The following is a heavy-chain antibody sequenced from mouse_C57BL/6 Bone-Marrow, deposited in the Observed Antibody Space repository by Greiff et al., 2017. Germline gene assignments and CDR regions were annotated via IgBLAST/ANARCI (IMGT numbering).Heavy chain of an antibody. D-gene: IGHD1-3*01. V-gene: IGHV5-17*01. CDR3: ARRRPIVGDY. J-gene: IGHJ4*01. CDR1: GFTFSDYG. CDR2: ISSGSSTI. Sequence: VQLKESGGGLVKPGGSLKLSCAASGFTFSDYGMHWVRQAPEKGLEWVAYISSGSSTIYYADTVKGRFTFSRDNAKNTLFLQMTSLRSEDTAMYYCARRRPIVGDYWGQGTSVTVSS.